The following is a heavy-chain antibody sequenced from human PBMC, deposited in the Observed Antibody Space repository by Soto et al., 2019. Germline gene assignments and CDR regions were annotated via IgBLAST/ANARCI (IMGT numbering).Heavy chain of an antibody. D-gene: IGHD3-9*01. CDR3: ARGNTYYDILTGYYTH. CDR2: ISYDGSNK. V-gene: IGHV3-30-3*01. Sequence: GSLRLSCAASGFTFSSYAMHWVRQAPGKGLEWVAVISYDGSNKYYADSVKGRFTISRDNSKNTLYLQMNSLRAEDTAVYYCARGNTYYDILTGYYTHWGQGTLVTVSS. CDR1: GFTFSSYA. J-gene: IGHJ1*01.